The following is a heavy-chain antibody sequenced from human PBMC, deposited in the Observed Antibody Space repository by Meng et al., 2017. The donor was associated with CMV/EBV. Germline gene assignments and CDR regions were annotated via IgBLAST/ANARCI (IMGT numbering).Heavy chain of an antibody. CDR3: ARGPYCSSTSCYVAFVYYYYYGMDV. CDR1: GYTFTDYD. V-gene: IGHV1-8*03. D-gene: IGHD2-2*01. CDR2: MNPYSGNT. Sequence: ASVKVSCKASGYTFTDYDVNWVRQAAGQGLEWMGWMNPYSGNTGYAQKFQGRVTVTRNTSISTAYMELSSLRSEDTAVYYCARGPYCSSTSCYVAFVYYYYYGMDVWGQGTTDTVSS. J-gene: IGHJ6*02.